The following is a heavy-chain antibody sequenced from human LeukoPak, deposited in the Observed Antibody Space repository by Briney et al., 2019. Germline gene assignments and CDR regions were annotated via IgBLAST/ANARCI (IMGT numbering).Heavy chain of an antibody. CDR1: GFTFSSYA. CDR3: VKDSGYDFLDY. J-gene: IGHJ4*02. CDR2: ISSNGGST. Sequence: GGSLRLSCSASGFTFSSYAMHWVRQVPGKGLEYVSAISSNGGSTYYADSVKGRFTISRDNSKNTLYLQMSSLRAEDTAVYYCVKDSGYDFLDYWGQGTLVTVSS. V-gene: IGHV3-64D*06. D-gene: IGHD5-12*01.